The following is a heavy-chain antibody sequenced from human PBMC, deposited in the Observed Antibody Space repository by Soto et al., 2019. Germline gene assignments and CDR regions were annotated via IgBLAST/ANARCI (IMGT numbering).Heavy chain of an antibody. CDR1: GGSISSSNW. J-gene: IGHJ4*02. Sequence: SETLSLTCAVSGGSISSSNWWSWVRQPPGKGLEWIGEVHHGGSINYNPSFKSRLTISIDKSKNQFSLNLSSVTAADTAVYYCARGAGRYCSGGSCYSGYIDYWGQGTLVTVSS. CDR3: ARGAGRYCSGGSCYSGYIDY. D-gene: IGHD2-15*01. CDR2: VHHGGSI. V-gene: IGHV4-4*02.